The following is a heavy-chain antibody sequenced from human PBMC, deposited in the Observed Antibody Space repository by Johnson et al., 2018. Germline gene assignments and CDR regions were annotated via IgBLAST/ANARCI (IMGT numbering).Heavy chain of an antibody. D-gene: IGHD2-21*01. CDR2: IKSKTDGGTT. Sequence: VQLVESGGGLVKPGGSLRLSCAASGFTFSNAWMNWVRQAPGKGLEWVGRIKSKTDGGTTDYAAPVKGRFTIPRDDSKNTLYLQMNSLKTEDTAVYYCTTADILWWFDYYYMDVWGKGTTVTVSS. CDR1: GFTFSNAW. CDR3: TTADILWWFDYYYMDV. V-gene: IGHV3-15*07. J-gene: IGHJ6*03.